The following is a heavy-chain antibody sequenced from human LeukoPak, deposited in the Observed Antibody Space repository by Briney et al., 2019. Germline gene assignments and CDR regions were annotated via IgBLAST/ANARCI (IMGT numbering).Heavy chain of an antibody. CDR3: ARDYYGPGSYYKPFDY. V-gene: IGHV1-69*01. D-gene: IGHD3-10*01. J-gene: IGHJ4*02. CDR2: IIPIFGTA. Sequence: GSSVKVSCKASGGTFSSYAISWVRQAPGQGLEWMGGIIPIFGTANYAQKFQGRVTITADESTSTAYMELSSLRSEDTAVYYCARDYYGPGSYYKPFDYWGQGTLVTVSS. CDR1: GGTFSSYA.